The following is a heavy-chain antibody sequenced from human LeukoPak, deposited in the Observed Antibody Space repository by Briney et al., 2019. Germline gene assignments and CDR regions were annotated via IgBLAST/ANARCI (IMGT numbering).Heavy chain of an antibody. Sequence: GRSLRLSCAASGFPFNTYWMTWVRLAPGRGLEWVANIKEDGSEKFYVDSVKGRFTISRDNAKNSLYLQMNSMRAEDTAVYYCARDFSPSCGGDCYLDAFDIWGQGTMVTVSS. CDR2: IKEDGSEK. J-gene: IGHJ3*02. CDR3: ARDFSPSCGGDCYLDAFDI. D-gene: IGHD2-21*01. CDR1: GFPFNTYW. V-gene: IGHV3-7*01.